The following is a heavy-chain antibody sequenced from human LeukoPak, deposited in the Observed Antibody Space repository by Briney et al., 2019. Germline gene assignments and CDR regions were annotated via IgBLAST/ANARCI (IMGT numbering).Heavy chain of an antibody. V-gene: IGHV4-59*01. CDR1: GGSISIYY. CDR3: ARARVYDSSGYCFDY. J-gene: IGHJ4*02. CDR2: IYYSGST. Sequence: SETLSLTCTVSGGSISIYYWSWIWQPPGKGLERIGYIYYSGSTNYNPSLKSRVTISVDTSKNQFSLKLSSVTAADTDVYYCARARVYDSSGYCFDYWGQGTLVTVSS. D-gene: IGHD3-22*01.